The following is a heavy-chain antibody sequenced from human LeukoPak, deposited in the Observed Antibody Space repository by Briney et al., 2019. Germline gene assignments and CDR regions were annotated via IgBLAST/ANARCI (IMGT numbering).Heavy chain of an antibody. CDR3: AKDLSGSPPY. Sequence: GRSLRLSCAASGFTFDDYAMHWVRQAPGKGLEWVSGISWNSGSIGYADSVKGRFTISRDNAKNSLYLQMNSLRAEDTALYHCAKDLSGSPPYWGQGTLVTVSS. V-gene: IGHV3-9*01. CDR2: ISWNSGSI. D-gene: IGHD3-10*01. J-gene: IGHJ4*02. CDR1: GFTFDDYA.